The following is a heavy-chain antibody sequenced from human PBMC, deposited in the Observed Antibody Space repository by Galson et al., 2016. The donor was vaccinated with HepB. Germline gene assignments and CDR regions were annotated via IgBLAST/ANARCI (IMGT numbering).Heavy chain of an antibody. CDR3: ARVGHLDFWSGYYVPPFDY. D-gene: IGHD3-3*01. CDR1: GDSISSGGSH. CDR2: IYYSGST. V-gene: IGHV4-31*03. J-gene: IGHJ4*02. Sequence: TLSLTCIVSGDSISSGGSHWIWIRQHPGKGLEWIGFIYYSGSTYYNPSLKSRFTISVDTSKNQFSLKLSAVTVADTAVYYCARVGHLDFWSGYYVPPFDYWGQGTLVTVSS.